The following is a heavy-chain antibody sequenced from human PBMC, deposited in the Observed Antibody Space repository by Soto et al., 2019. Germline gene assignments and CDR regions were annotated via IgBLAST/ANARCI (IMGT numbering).Heavy chain of an antibody. D-gene: IGHD3-10*01. CDR1: GFTFSSYA. J-gene: IGHJ6*02. V-gene: IGHV3-23*01. Sequence: GGSLRISCAASGFTFSSYAMSWVRQAPGKGLEWVSAISGSGGSTYYADSVKGRFPISRDNSKNTLYLQMNSLRAEDTAVYYCAKTIGFKEISYYYYGMDVWGQGTTVTVSS. CDR2: ISGSGGST. CDR3: AKTIGFKEISYYYYGMDV.